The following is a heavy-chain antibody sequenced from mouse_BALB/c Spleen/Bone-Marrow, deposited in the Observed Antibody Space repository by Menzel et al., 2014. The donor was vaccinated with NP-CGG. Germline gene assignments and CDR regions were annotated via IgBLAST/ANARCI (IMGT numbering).Heavy chain of an antibody. CDR2: IWWDDDR. CDR1: GFSLSTSGMG. CDR3: ARIVYYGSYDY. V-gene: IGHV8-8*01. J-gene: IGHJ2*01. D-gene: IGHD1-1*01. Sequence: QVTLKESGPGILQPSQTLSLTCSFSGFSLSTSGMGVGWIRQPSGKGLEWLTHIWWDDDRRYNPALKSRLTISKDTSSNQVFLKIASVDTADTATYYCARIVYYGSYDYWGQGTTLTVSS.